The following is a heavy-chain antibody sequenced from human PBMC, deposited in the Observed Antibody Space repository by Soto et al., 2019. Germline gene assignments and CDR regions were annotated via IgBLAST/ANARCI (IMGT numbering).Heavy chain of an antibody. CDR1: GFTFTNYA. CDR2: TWHDETNK. CDR3: ARPYYDFWSGYYGGDWFDP. Sequence: GGSLRLSCAASGFTFTNYAMHWVRQAPGKGLEWVALTWHDETNKYYADSVLGRFTISRDNVNNTVYLQMKRLRAEDTAMYYCARPYYDFWSGYYGGDWFDPWGQGTLVTVSS. J-gene: IGHJ5*02. D-gene: IGHD3-3*01. V-gene: IGHV3-33*01.